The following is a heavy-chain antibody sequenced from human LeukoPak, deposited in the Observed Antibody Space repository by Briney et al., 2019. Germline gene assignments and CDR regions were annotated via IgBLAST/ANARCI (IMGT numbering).Heavy chain of an antibody. CDR1: GYTFTDYY. CDR2: VDPEDGET. Sequence: ASVKVSCKASGYTFTDYYMHWVQQAPGKGLEWMGRVDPEDGETIYAEKFRGRVTITADTSTDTAYMELSSLRSEDTAVYYCATGTTFDYWGQGTLVTVSS. J-gene: IGHJ4*02. V-gene: IGHV1-69-2*01. CDR3: ATGTTFDY. D-gene: IGHD1-14*01.